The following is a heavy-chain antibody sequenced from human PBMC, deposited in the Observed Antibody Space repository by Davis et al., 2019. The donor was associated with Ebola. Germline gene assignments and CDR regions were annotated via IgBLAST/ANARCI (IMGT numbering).Heavy chain of an antibody. D-gene: IGHD5-12*01. Sequence: ASVKVSCKASGYTFTNKHINWVRQAPGQGLEWMGGISTYTGNTNYAQKLQGRVTMTTDTSTSTAYMELRSLRSDDTAVYYCARPGYADAFDIWGQGTMVTVSS. V-gene: IGHV1-18*01. CDR2: ISTYTGNT. J-gene: IGHJ3*02. CDR1: GYTFTNKH. CDR3: ARPGYADAFDI.